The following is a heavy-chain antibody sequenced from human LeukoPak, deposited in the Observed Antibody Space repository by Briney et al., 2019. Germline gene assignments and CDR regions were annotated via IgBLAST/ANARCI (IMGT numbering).Heavy chain of an antibody. V-gene: IGHV1-2*02. J-gene: IGHJ4*02. Sequence: ASVKVSCKASGYTFTGYYMHWVRQAPGQGLEWMGWINPNSGGTNYAQKFQGRVTMTRDTSISTAYMELSRLRFDDTAVYYCARDNTIFGVVIIPLDYWGQGTLVTVSS. D-gene: IGHD3-3*01. CDR1: GYTFTGYY. CDR3: ARDNTIFGVVIIPLDY. CDR2: INPNSGGT.